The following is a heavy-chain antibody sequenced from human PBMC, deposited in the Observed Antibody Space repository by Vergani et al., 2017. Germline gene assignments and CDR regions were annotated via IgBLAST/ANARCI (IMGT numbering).Heavy chain of an antibody. J-gene: IGHJ2*01. CDR3: ASGKYYSDSTSHFRGRYFDV. CDR2: IYNSGNG. D-gene: IGHD3-16*01. CDR1: GGSSFNSRYY. V-gene: IGHV4-39*01. Sequence: QLQLQESGPGLVKPSGTLSLTCSVTGGSSFNSRYYWGWIRQPPGKGLEWIGSIYNSGNGDSSSSLKSRVTISADTSKNQFSLRLTSVTAADTAVYYCASGKYYSDSTSHFRGRYFDVWGRGTLVTVPS.